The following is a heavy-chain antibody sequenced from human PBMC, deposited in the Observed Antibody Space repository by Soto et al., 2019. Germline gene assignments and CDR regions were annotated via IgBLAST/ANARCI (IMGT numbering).Heavy chain of an antibody. CDR2: IKQDGSEK. V-gene: IGHV3-7*03. J-gene: IGHJ5*02. CDR3: ARDGNPSYGDINWFDP. CDR1: GFTFSSYW. D-gene: IGHD4-17*01. Sequence: GGSLRLSCAASGFTFSSYWMSWVRQAPGKGLEWVANIKQDGSEKYYVDSVKGRFTISRDNAKNSLYLQMNSLRAEDTAVYYCARDGNPSYGDINWFDPLCQGTLVTVSS.